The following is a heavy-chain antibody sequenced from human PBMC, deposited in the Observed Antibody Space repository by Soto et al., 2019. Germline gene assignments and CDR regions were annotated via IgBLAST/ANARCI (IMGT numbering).Heavy chain of an antibody. CDR2: IGTAGDT. Sequence: GGSLRLSCAASGFTFSSYDMHWVRQATGKGLEWVSAIGTAGDTYYPGSVKGRFTISRENAKNSLYLQMNSLRAEDTAVYYCARVMSSGWYPTYYYYGMDAWGQGTTVTVSS. CDR3: ARVMSSGWYPTYYYYGMDA. CDR1: GFTFSSYD. J-gene: IGHJ6*02. D-gene: IGHD6-19*01. V-gene: IGHV3-13*01.